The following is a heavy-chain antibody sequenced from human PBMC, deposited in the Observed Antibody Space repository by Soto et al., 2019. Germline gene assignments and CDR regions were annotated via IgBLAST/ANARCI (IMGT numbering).Heavy chain of an antibody. J-gene: IGHJ4*02. CDR1: GLTLDDYT. D-gene: IGHD3-22*01. CDR3: AKDISYRGYYDSSGYDY. CDR2: FSWVGGST. Sequence: GGSLSLSCAASGLTLDDYTRHWVRKARGKGLEWFPLFSWVGGSTNYADSVKGRFTISREKSKNSLYLQMNSLRTEDTALYYCAKDISYRGYYDSSGYDYWGQGTLVTVSS. V-gene: IGHV3-43*01.